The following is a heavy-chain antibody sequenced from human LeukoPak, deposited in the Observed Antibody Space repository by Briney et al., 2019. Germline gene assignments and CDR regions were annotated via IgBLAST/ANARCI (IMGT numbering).Heavy chain of an antibody. Sequence: GESLRISCKGSGYTFSSYWIGWVRQMPGKGLEWMGIIYPGDSDTRYSPSFQGQVTISADKSISTAYLQWSSLKASDTAMYYCARQDLRFLVDYWGQGTLVTVSS. CDR3: ARQDLRFLVDY. J-gene: IGHJ4*02. V-gene: IGHV5-51*01. CDR2: IYPGDSDT. CDR1: GYTFSSYW. D-gene: IGHD3-3*01.